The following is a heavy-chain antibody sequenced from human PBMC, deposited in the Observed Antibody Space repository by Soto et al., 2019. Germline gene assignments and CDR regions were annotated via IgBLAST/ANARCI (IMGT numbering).Heavy chain of an antibody. V-gene: IGHV4-30-4*01. CDR2: IYKSATT. Sequence: SETLSLTCTVSGGSISSGDYYWSWIRQHPGKGLEWIGYIYKSATTYYNPSFESRVAISVDTSKSQFSLNVTSVTAADTAVYFCARGRYCLTGRCFPNWFDSWGQGALVTVSS. CDR1: GGSISSGDYY. D-gene: IGHD7-27*01. CDR3: ARGRYCLTGRCFPNWFDS. J-gene: IGHJ5*01.